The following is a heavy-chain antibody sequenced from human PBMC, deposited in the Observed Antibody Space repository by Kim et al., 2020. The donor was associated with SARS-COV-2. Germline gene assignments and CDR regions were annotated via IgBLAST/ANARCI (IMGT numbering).Heavy chain of an antibody. V-gene: IGHV3-33*01. CDR2: IWYDGSNK. D-gene: IGHD6-25*01. J-gene: IGHJ3*01. CDR1: GFTFSSYG. CDR3: ATLGGGQREVAFDL. Sequence: GGSLRLSCAASGFTFSSYGMHWVRQAPGKGLEWVAVIWYDGSNKYYADSVKGRFTISRDNSKNTLYLQMNSLRAEDTAVYYCATLGGGQREVAFDLWGQGTMVTVSS.